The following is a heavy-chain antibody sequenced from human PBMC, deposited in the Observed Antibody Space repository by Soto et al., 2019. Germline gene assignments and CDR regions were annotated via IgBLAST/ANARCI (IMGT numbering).Heavy chain of an antibody. CDR2: IYHSGST. CDR3: ARAGAKRISGWPNWFDP. CDR1: GDSITSRGSS. D-gene: IGHD3-10*01. Sequence: KPSETLSLTCAVSGDSITSRGSSWAWIRQPPGKGLEWLGYIYHSGSTFYNPSLRSRVTISVDRSKNQFSLKVNSVTAADTAMYYCARAGAKRISGWPNWFDPWGQGTLVTVSS. V-gene: IGHV4-30-2*01. J-gene: IGHJ5*02.